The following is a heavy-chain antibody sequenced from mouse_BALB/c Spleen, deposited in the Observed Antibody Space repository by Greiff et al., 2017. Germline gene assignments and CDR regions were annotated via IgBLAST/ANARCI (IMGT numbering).Heavy chain of an antibody. CDR3: ARDMITTGYAMDY. J-gene: IGHJ4*01. V-gene: IGHV3-6*02. D-gene: IGHD2-4*01. Sequence: EESGPGLVKPSQSLSLTCSVTGYSITSGYYWNWIRQFPGNKLEWMGYISYDGSNNYNPSLKNRISITRDTSKNQFFLKLNSVTTEDTATYYCARDMITTGYAMDYWGQGTSVTVSS. CDR1: GYSITSGYY. CDR2: ISYDGSN.